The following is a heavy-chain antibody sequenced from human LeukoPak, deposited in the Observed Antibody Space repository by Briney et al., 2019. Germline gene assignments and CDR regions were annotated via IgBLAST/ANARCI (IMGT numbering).Heavy chain of an antibody. CDR1: GFTFSSYS. D-gene: IGHD1-7*01. V-gene: IGHV3-21*01. J-gene: IGHJ5*02. Sequence: GGSLRLSCAASGFTFSSYSLTWVRQAPGKGLEWVSSISTSSSYIYYADSVKGRFTISRDNARKSLYLQTNSLRAEDTAVYYCARDSENVSGTTSWFDPWGQGTLVTVSS. CDR3: ARDSENVSGTTSWFDP. CDR2: ISTSSSYI.